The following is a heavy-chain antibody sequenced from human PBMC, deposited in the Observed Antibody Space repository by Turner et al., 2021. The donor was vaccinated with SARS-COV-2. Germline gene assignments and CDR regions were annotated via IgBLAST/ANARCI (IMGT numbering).Heavy chain of an antibody. V-gene: IGHV3-53*01. Sequence: EVQLVESGGGLIQPGGSMRLSCAASGLTVSSNYMSWVRQAPGKGLEWVSVIYSGGSTYYADSVKGRFTISRDNSKNTLYLQMNSLRAEDTAVYYCARDLMEVGGMDVWGQGTTVTVSS. CDR3: ARDLMEVGGMDV. J-gene: IGHJ6*02. CDR2: IYSGGST. D-gene: IGHD3-3*01. CDR1: GLTVSSNY.